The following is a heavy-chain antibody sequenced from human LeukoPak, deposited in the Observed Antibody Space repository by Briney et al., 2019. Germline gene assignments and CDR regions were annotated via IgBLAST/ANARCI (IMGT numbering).Heavy chain of an antibody. V-gene: IGHV3-7*01. CDR1: GFTFSNYW. CDR3: ARDARVVIDY. J-gene: IGHJ4*02. CDR2: MNLNGGEK. Sequence: GGSLRLSCAASGFTFSNYWMSWVRQAPGKGLEWVANMNLNGGEKYYVDSVKGRFTISRDNAKNSLYLLMSSLRAEDTAVYYCARDARVVIDYWGQGTLVTVSS. D-gene: IGHD2-15*01.